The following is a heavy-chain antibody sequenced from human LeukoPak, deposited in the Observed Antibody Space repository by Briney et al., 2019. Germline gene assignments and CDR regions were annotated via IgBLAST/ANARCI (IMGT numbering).Heavy chain of an antibody. CDR3: ATPITYYYDSSDYYGY. V-gene: IGHV3-23*01. D-gene: IGHD3-22*01. CDR2: ISGSGGST. Sequence: GGSLRLSCAASGFTFSSYGMSWVRQAPGKGLEWVSAISGSGGSTYYADSVKGRFTISRDNSKNTLYLQMNSLRAEDTAVYYCATPITYYYDSSDYYGYWGQGTLVTVSS. J-gene: IGHJ4*02. CDR1: GFTFSSYG.